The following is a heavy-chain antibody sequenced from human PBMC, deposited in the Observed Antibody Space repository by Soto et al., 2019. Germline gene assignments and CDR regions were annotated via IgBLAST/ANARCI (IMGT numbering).Heavy chain of an antibody. CDR3: AKDLAATATGGAFDI. CDR2: VTSSGSHT. CDR1: RFTFRNYA. Sequence: PGGSLRLSCVASRFTFRNYAMSWVRLAPGKGLEWVSTVTSSGSHTYYADSVKGRFTISRDNSKNTLYLQMNSLRADDTAVHYCAKDLAATATGGAFDIWGQGTMVTVSS. V-gene: IGHV3-23*01. D-gene: IGHD2-21*02. J-gene: IGHJ3*02.